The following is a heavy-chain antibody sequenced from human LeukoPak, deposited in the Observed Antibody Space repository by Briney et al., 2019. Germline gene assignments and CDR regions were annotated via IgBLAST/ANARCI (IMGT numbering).Heavy chain of an antibody. CDR2: IYYSGST. CDR3: AREGDQGYFDY. CDR1: GGSISSYY. D-gene: IGHD3-16*01. V-gene: IGHV4-59*01. J-gene: IGHJ4*02. Sequence: SETLSLTCTVSGGSISSYYWSWIRQPPGKGLEWIGYIYYSGSTNYNPSLKSRVTISVDTSKNQFSPKLSSVTAADTAVYYCAREGDQGYFDYWGQGTLVTVSS.